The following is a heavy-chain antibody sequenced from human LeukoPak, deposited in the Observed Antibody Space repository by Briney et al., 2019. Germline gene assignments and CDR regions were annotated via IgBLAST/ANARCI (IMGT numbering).Heavy chain of an antibody. CDR3: ARDPNPYYYDSSGYGVLDY. D-gene: IGHD3-22*01. CDR2: INPNSGGT. V-gene: IGHV1-2*02. J-gene: IGHJ4*02. Sequence: GASVKVSCKASGGTFSSYAISWVRQAPGQGLEWMGWINPNSGGTNYAQKFQGRVTMTRDTSISTAYMELSRLRSDDTAVYYCARDPNPYYYDSSGYGVLDYWGQGTLVTVSS. CDR1: GGTFSSYA.